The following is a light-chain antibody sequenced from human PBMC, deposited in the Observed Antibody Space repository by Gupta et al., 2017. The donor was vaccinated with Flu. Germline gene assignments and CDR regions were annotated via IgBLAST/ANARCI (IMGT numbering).Light chain of an antibody. CDR1: QSVSRS. Sequence: DIVLPHSPDTLSLSPGERATLSCRASQSVSRSLAWYQQKPGQAPRLLIYEASHRETGISVRFSGSGSGTDFTLTISNLEPEDFGVYYCQQRDNCPGTFGGGTKVEIK. CDR3: QQRDNCPGT. V-gene: IGKV3-11*01. CDR2: EAS. J-gene: IGKJ4*01.